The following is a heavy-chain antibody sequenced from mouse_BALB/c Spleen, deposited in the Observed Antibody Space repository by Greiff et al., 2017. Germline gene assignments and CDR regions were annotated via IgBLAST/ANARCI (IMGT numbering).Heavy chain of an antibody. V-gene: IGHV5-6*02. CDR1: GFTFSSYG. Sequence: EVNVVESGGDLVKPGGSLKLSCAASGFTFSSYGMSWVRQTPDKRLEWVATISSGGSYTYYPDSVKGRFTISRDNAKNTLYLQMSSLKSEDTAMYYCARRGAYGNYYAMDYWGQGTSVTVSS. J-gene: IGHJ4*01. CDR2: ISSGGSYT. D-gene: IGHD2-1*01. CDR3: ARRGAYGNYYAMDY.